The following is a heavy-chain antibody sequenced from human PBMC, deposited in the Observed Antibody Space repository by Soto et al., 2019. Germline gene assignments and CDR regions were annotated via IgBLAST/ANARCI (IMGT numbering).Heavy chain of an antibody. D-gene: IGHD2-15*01. Sequence: GGSLRLSCAASGFTFSNYAMDWVRQAPGKGLEWLAVIWYDGSNKYYADSVKGRFTISRDNSKNTLYLQMNSLRVEDTAVYYCARPRVAATPDDPPDNWFDPWGQGTLVTVSS. CDR1: GFTFSNYA. CDR3: ARPRVAATPDDPPDNWFDP. CDR2: IWYDGSNK. V-gene: IGHV3-33*01. J-gene: IGHJ5*02.